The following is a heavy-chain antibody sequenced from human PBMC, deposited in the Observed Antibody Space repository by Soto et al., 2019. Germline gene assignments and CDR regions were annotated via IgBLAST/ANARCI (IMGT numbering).Heavy chain of an antibody. CDR2: IKQDGSEK. J-gene: IGHJ4*01. CDR3: AIIVYSNRWIFDS. CDR1: GFIFGNIW. D-gene: IGHD6-19*01. Sequence: GGSLRLSCAASGFIFGNIWMSWVRQAPGKGLEWVANIKQDGSEKYYVDSVKGRFTLSRDNAKNSLHLQMNSLKAEDSAMCFCAIIVYSNRWIFDSWGQGTLVTVSS. V-gene: IGHV3-7*01.